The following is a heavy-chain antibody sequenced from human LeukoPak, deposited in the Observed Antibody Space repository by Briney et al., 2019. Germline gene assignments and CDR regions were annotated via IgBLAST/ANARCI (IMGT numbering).Heavy chain of an antibody. J-gene: IGHJ4*02. CDR3: AKEAAADPYYFDY. D-gene: IGHD6-13*01. CDR2: IYSGGST. Sequence: GGSLRLSCAVSGVTFSNYAMSWVRQAPGKGLEWVSVIYSGGSTNYADSVKDRFTISRDYSKNTLYLQMNSLRVEDTAVYYCAKEAAADPYYFDYWGQGTLVTVSS. CDR1: GVTFSNYA. V-gene: IGHV3-66*01.